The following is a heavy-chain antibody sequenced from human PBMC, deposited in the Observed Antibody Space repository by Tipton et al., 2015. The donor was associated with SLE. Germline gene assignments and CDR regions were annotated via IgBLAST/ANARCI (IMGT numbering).Heavy chain of an antibody. D-gene: IGHD3-10*01. J-gene: IGHJ4*02. CDR3: ARRPWGGFDY. CDR2: IYASASGIT. V-gene: IGHV4-61*02. Sequence: TLSLTCTVSGVSISGYSYWIWIRQPAGKGLEWIGRIYASASGITNYNPSLRSRVSISADTSNNHFSLKLTSVSAADTAVYYCARRPWGGFDYWGQGTLVTVSS. CDR1: GVSISGYSY.